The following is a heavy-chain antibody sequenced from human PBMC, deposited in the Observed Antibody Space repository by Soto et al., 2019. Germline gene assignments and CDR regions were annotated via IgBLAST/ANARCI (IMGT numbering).Heavy chain of an antibody. CDR3: TRDPFDF. Sequence: ESGGRLVQPGGSLTLSCAGSGFPFSHYEMNWVRQAPGRGLEWVSYIKSSGDTGHYADSVKGRFTVSRDNAKNLLYLQLTSLSVEDTATNYCTRDPFDFWGPGTLVVVS. V-gene: IGHV3-48*03. CDR2: IKSSGDTG. J-gene: IGHJ4*02. CDR1: GFPFSHYE.